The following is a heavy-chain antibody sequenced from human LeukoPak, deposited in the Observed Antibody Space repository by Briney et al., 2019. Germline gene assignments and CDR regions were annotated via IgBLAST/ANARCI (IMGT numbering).Heavy chain of an antibody. J-gene: IGHJ6*02. D-gene: IGHD2-2*01. V-gene: IGHV4-34*01. CDR1: GGSFSGYY. Sequence: SETLSLTCAVYGGSFSGYYWSWIRQPPGKGLEWIGEINHSGSTNYNPPLKSRVTISVDTSKNQFSLKLSSVTAADTAVYYCARESRYCSSTSCYSAYYYGMDVWGQGTTVTVSS. CDR3: ARESRYCSSTSCYSAYYYGMDV. CDR2: INHSGST.